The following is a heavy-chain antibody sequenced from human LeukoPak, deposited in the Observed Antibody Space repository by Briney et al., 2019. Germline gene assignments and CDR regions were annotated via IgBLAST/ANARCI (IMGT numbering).Heavy chain of an antibody. Sequence: GGSLRLSCAASGFTFGSYAMSWGRQAPGKGLEWVSRISDSGGSTVYADSVKGRFTISRDNSKNTLYLQMNSLGAEDTAVYYCTKEDSGWFYFDYWGQETLVTVSS. V-gene: IGHV3-23*01. J-gene: IGHJ4*02. CDR2: ISDSGGST. CDR3: TKEDSGWFYFDY. D-gene: IGHD6-19*01. CDR1: GFTFGSYA.